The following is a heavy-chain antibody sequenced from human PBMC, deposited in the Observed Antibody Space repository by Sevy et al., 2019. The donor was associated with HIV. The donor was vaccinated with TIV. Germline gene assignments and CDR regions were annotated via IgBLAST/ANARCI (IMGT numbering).Heavy chain of an antibody. V-gene: IGHV3-15*01. J-gene: IGHJ6*02. CDR2: IKSKTDGGTT. Sequence: GGSLRLSCAASGFTFSNAWMSWVRQAPGKGLEWVGRIKSKTDGGTTDYAAPVKGRFTISRDDSKNTLYLQMNSLKTEDTAVYYCTTDSQIGNYYYGMDVWGQGTTVTVSS. CDR3: TTDSQIGNYYYGMDV. CDR1: GFTFSNAW.